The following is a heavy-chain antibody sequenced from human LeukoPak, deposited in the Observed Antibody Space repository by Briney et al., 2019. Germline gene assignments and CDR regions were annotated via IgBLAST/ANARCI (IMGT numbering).Heavy chain of an antibody. CDR3: AGDSLGTLDY. J-gene: IGHJ4*02. CDR2: IYYSGST. CDR1: GGSISSYY. V-gene: IGHV4-59*01. D-gene: IGHD3-16*01. Sequence: SETLSLTCTVSGGSISSYYWSWIRQPPGKGLEWIGYIYYSGSTNYNPSLKSRVTISVDTSKNQFSLKLSSVTAADTAVYYCAGDSLGTLDYWGQGTLVTVSS.